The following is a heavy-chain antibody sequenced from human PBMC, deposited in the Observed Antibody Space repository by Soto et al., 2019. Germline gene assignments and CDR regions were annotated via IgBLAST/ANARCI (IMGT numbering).Heavy chain of an antibody. D-gene: IGHD2-15*01. CDR1: GVSTSTYY. Sequence: SETLSLTCSVSGVSTSTYYWSWIRQPPGKGLEWIVYMYHGGITYYNPSLKSRVTISVDTSKNKFFLNLTSVTAVDTAVYYCARSNLNILDFWGQGTLVTVSS. CDR3: ARSNLNILDF. J-gene: IGHJ4*02. V-gene: IGHV4-59*01. CDR2: MYHGGIT.